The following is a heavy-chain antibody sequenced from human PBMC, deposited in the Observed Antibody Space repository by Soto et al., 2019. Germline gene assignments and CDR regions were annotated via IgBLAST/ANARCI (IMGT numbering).Heavy chain of an antibody. D-gene: IGHD3-10*01. Sequence: PAGSLRLSCVASGFTFDDYAMHWVRQAPGKGLEWVSGISWNSGSIGYADSVKGRFTISRDNAKNSLYLQMNSLRAEDTAVYYCTRGPRPTSIGTGAFWGQGALVTVSS. CDR1: GFTFDDYA. J-gene: IGHJ4*02. CDR2: ISWNSGSI. CDR3: TRGPRPTSIGTGAF. V-gene: IGHV3-9*01.